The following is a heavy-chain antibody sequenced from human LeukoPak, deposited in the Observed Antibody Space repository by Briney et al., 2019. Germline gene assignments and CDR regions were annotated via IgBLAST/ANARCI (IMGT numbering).Heavy chain of an antibody. Sequence: GRSLRLSCAASGFTFSSYGMHWVRQAPGKGLEWVAVISYDGSNKYYADSVKGRFTISRDNSKNTLYLQMNSLRAEDTAVYYCARDAYCSGGGCYTPGIWGQGTMVTVSS. CDR3: ARDAYCSGGGCYTPGI. J-gene: IGHJ3*02. V-gene: IGHV3-30*03. CDR1: GFTFSSYG. D-gene: IGHD2-15*01. CDR2: ISYDGSNK.